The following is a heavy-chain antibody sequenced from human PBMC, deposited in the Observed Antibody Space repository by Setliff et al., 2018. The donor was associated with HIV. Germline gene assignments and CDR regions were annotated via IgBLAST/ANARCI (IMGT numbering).Heavy chain of an antibody. J-gene: IGHJ4*02. D-gene: IGHD2-15*01. Sequence: SETLSLTCTVSGGSININNYYWGWIRQPPGKGLEWIGSIYYSGATYYKPSLKSRLTIAIDTSKNQFSLKLRSVTAADTAVYYCARHIVVVVAATRFDYWGQGTLVTVSS. CDR3: ARHIVVVVAATRFDY. CDR2: IYYSGAT. CDR1: GGSININNYY. V-gene: IGHV4-39*01.